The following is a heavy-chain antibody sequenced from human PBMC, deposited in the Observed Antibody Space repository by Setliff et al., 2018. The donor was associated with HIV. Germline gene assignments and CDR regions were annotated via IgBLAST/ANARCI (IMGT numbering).Heavy chain of an antibody. CDR3: AHSWGPRGDFNWFDP. J-gene: IGHJ5*02. V-gene: IGHV2-5*01. CDR1: GFSLSTSGVG. D-gene: IGHD2-21*02. Sequence: SGPTLVNPTQPLTLTCTFSGFSLSTSGVGVGWFRQPPGKALEWLALIYWNDDKRYSPSLKSRLTITKDTSKNQVVLTMTNMDPVDTATYYCAHSWGPRGDFNWFDPWGKRTLVTVSS. CDR2: IYWNDDK.